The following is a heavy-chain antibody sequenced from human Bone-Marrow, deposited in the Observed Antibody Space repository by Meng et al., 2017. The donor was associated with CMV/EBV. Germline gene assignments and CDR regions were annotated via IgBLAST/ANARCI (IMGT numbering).Heavy chain of an antibody. D-gene: IGHD6-19*01. CDR3: ARGHIAVAGTYYYYGLDV. J-gene: IGHJ6*02. CDR1: GGSFSGYY. Sequence: SEPLSLTCAVYGGSFSGYYWSWIRQPPGKGLEWIGEINHSGSTNYNPSLKSRVTILVDTSKNQFSLRPTSVTAADTAVYYCARGHIAVAGTYYYYGLDVWGQGTTVTVSS. CDR2: INHSGST. V-gene: IGHV4-34*01.